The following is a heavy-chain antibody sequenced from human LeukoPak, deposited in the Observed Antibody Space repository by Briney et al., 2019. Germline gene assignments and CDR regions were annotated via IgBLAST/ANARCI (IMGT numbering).Heavy chain of an antibody. V-gene: IGHV4-4*09. CDR1: GGSISSHY. CDR2: IYTSGST. CDR3: ARLSTDYDFWSGSYYMDV. J-gene: IGHJ6*03. Sequence: SETLSLTCTVSGGSISSHYWTWIRQPPGKGLEWIGYIYTSGSTNYNPSLKSRVTISVDTSKNQFSLKLSSVTAADTAVYYCARLSTDYDFWSGSYYMDVWGKGTTVTVSS. D-gene: IGHD3-3*01.